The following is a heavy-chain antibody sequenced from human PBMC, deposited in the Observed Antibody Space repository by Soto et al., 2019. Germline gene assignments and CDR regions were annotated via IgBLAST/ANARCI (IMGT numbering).Heavy chain of an antibody. CDR2: IIPIFGTA. J-gene: IGHJ6*02. CDR3: ARAEWELLPLYYYYGMDV. Sequence: QVQLVQSGAEVKKPGSSVKVSCKASGGTFSSYAISWVRQAPGQGLEWMGGIIPIFGTANYAQKFQGRVTITADESTSTAYMELSSLRSEDTAVYYCARAEWELLPLYYYYGMDVWGQGTXXTVSS. D-gene: IGHD1-26*01. CDR1: GGTFSSYA. V-gene: IGHV1-69*01.